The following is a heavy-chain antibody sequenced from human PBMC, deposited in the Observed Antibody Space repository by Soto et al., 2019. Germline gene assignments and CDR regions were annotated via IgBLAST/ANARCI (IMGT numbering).Heavy chain of an antibody. Sequence: QVQLVQSGAEVKKPGSSVKVSCKASRGTFSSYAISWVRQAPGQGLEWLGGIIPIFGTANYAQKFQGRVTITADKTSSTAFMELSSLRSEDTAVYYCAREGLHWLHEYYYGMDVWGQGTTVTVSS. CDR1: RGTFSSYA. D-gene: IGHD6-19*01. J-gene: IGHJ6*02. CDR2: IIPIFGTA. V-gene: IGHV1-69*06. CDR3: AREGLHWLHEYYYGMDV.